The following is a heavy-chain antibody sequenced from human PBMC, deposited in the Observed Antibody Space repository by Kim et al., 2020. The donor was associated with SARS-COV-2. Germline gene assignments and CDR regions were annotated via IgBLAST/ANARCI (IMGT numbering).Heavy chain of an antibody. CDR3: AVDYYESSVYYGAYDAFDI. V-gene: IGHV1-2*06. Sequence: ASVKVSCKASGYTFTGYYMHWVRQAPGQGLEWMGRINPDSGGTNYAQKFQGRVTMTRDTSISTAYMALSRLRSDDTAAYYCAVDYYESSVYYGAYDAFDIWGQGTMVTVFS. J-gene: IGHJ3*02. CDR1: GYTFTGYY. CDR2: INPDSGGT. D-gene: IGHD3-22*01.